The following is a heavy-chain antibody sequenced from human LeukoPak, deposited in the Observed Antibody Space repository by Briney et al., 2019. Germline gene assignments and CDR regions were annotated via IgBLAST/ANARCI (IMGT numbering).Heavy chain of an antibody. CDR3: ARMVPRDNAGAFDI. D-gene: IGHD4/OR15-4a*01. V-gene: IGHV4-39*07. J-gene: IGHJ3*02. CDR2: IFYSGST. Sequence: PSETLSLTCTVSGGSISTSNYYWGWIRQPPGKGLEWIGNIFYSGSTYYSPSLKSRVTISLDTSKNQFSLKLSSVTAADTAVYYCARMVPRDNAGAFDIWGQGTMVTVSS. CDR1: GGSISTSNYY.